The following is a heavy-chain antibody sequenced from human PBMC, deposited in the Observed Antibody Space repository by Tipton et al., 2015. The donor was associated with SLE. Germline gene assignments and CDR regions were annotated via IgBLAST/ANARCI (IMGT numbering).Heavy chain of an antibody. Sequence: SLRLSCAASGFTFSRYWLHWVRQAPGKGLVWVSRINEDGSITSYEDSVKGRFTISRDNAKNTLYLKMNSLRVEDTALYYCARGIDPSSSRISDYWGQGTLVSVSS. CDR2: INEDGSIT. V-gene: IGHV3-74*01. CDR1: GFTFSRYW. CDR3: ARGIDPSSSRISDY. D-gene: IGHD6-13*01. J-gene: IGHJ4*02.